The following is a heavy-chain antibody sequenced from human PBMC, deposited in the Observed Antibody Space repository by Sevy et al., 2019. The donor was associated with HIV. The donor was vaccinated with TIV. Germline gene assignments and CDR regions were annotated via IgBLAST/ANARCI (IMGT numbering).Heavy chain of an antibody. CDR3: ARQMCYYDSSGYYPWFDY. J-gene: IGHJ4*02. D-gene: IGHD3-22*01. CDR2: INPNSGGT. V-gene: IGHV1-2*06. CDR1: GYTFTGYY. Sequence: ASVKVSCKASGYTFTGYYMHWVRQAPGQGLEWMGRINPNSGGTNYAQTFQGRVTMTRDTSISTAYMELSRLRSDDTAVYYCARQMCYYDSSGYYPWFDYWGQGTLVTVSS.